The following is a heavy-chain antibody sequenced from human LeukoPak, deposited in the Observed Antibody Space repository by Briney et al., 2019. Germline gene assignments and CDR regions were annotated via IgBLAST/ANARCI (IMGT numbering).Heavy chain of an antibody. V-gene: IGHV3-23*01. CDR3: AKIEGTYYDFWSGYYTFDY. D-gene: IGHD3-3*01. Sequence: GGSLRLSCAAFGFTFSSCAMSWVRQAPGKGLEWVSSISASGDTTYYADSVKGRFTISRDNSKNTLYLQMNSLRAEDTAVYYCAKIEGTYYDFWSGYYTFDYWGQGTLVTVSS. J-gene: IGHJ4*02. CDR1: GFTFSSCA. CDR2: ISASGDTT.